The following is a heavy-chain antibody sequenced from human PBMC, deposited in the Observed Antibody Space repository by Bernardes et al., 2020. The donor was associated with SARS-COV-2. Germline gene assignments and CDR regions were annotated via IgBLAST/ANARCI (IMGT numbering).Heavy chain of an antibody. V-gene: IGHV1-69*13. J-gene: IGHJ4*02. CDR3: ARSFLPGYNPGDFEY. CDR2: IIPIFHTP. D-gene: IGHD5-12*01. CDR1: GDSFSNYG. Sequence: SVKVSCKASGDSFSNYGISWVRQAPGQGLEWMGKIIPIFHTPSYAQNFQGRVTITADESTTTVYLELSSLRSEDTAIYYCARSFLPGYNPGDFEYWGQGTLVTVSS.